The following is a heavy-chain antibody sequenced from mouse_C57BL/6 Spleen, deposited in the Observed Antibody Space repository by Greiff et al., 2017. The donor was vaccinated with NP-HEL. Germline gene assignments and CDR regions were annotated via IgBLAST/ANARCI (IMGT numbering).Heavy chain of an antibody. Sequence: EVQGVESGGGLVQSGRSLRLSCATSGFTFSDFYMEWVRQAPGKGLEWIAASRNKANDYTTEYSASVKGRFIVSRDTSQSILYLQMNALRAEDTAIYYCARASYGIYFDYWGQGTTLTVSS. CDR1: GFTFSDFY. V-gene: IGHV7-1*01. D-gene: IGHD2-10*01. J-gene: IGHJ2*01. CDR2: SRNKANDYTT. CDR3: ARASYGIYFDY.